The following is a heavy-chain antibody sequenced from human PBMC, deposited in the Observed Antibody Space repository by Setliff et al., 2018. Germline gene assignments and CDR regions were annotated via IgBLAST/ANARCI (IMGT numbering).Heavy chain of an antibody. V-gene: IGHV4-61*02. CDR1: GGSISSGSYY. CDR3: ARGAQRLEWLHYYYYYYMDV. D-gene: IGHD3-3*01. CDR2: IYTSGST. Sequence: PSETLSLTCTVSGGSISSGSYYWSWIRQPAGKGLKWIGRIYTSGSTNYNPSLKSRVTISVDTSKNQFSLKLSSVTAADTAVYYCARGAQRLEWLHYYYYYYMDVWGKGTTVTVSS. J-gene: IGHJ6*03.